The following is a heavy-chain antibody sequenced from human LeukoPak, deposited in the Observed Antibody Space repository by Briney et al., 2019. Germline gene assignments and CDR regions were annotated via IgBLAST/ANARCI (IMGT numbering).Heavy chain of an antibody. CDR1: GGSFSGYY. Sequence: SETLSLTCAVYGGSFSGYYWSWIRQPPGKGLEWIGEINHSGSTNYNPSLKSRVTISVDTSKNQFSLKLSSVTAADTAVYYCARGRIVGSGNFNYWGQGILVTVSS. J-gene: IGHJ4*02. V-gene: IGHV4-34*01. CDR3: ARGRIVGSGNFNY. D-gene: IGHD3-10*01. CDR2: INHSGST.